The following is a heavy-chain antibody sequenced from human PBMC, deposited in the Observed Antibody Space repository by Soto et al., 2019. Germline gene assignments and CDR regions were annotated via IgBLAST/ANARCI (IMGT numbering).Heavy chain of an antibody. J-gene: IGHJ4*02. CDR2: IYYTGST. CDR3: ARSDGRY. V-gene: IGHV4-59*01. CDR1: GGSISSYY. Sequence: QVQLQESGPGLVKPSETLSLTCTVSGGSISSYYWSWIRQPPGKGLEWIGYIYYTGSTNYNPSLKIRVTISVDTSKNQFSLKLSSVTAADTAVYCCARSDGRYWGQGTLVTVSS.